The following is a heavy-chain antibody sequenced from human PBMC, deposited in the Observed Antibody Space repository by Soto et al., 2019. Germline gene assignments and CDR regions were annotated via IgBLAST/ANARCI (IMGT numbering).Heavy chain of an antibody. Sequence: SETLSLTCTVSGGSISSYYWSWIRQPPGKGLEWIGYIYYSGSTNYNPSLKSRVTISVDTSKNQFSLKLSPVTAADTAVYYCARILWDSSGWYIDYWGQGTLVTVPS. D-gene: IGHD6-19*01. CDR1: GGSISSYY. V-gene: IGHV4-59*01. CDR3: ARILWDSSGWYIDY. CDR2: IYYSGST. J-gene: IGHJ4*02.